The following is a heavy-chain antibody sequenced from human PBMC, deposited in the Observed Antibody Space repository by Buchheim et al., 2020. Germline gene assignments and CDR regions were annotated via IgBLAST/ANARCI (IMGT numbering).Heavy chain of an antibody. CDR3: ARGAGPRYSSSWYWFDP. V-gene: IGHV3-7*01. CDR1: GFTFSSYW. Sequence: EVQLVESGGGLVQPGGSLRLSCAASGFTFSSYWMSWVRQAPGKGLEWVANIKQDGSEKYYVDSVKGRFTISRDNAKNSLYLQMNSLRAEDTAVCYCARGAGPRYSSSWYWFDPWGQGTL. D-gene: IGHD6-13*01. J-gene: IGHJ5*02. CDR2: IKQDGSEK.